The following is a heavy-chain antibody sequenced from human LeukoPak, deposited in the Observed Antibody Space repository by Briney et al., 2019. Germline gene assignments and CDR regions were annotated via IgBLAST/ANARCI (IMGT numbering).Heavy chain of an antibody. Sequence: PGGSLRLSCAASGFTFSSYSMNWVRQAPWKGLEWVSSISSSSSSYIYYADSVKGRFTISRDNAKNSLYLQMNSLRAGDTAVYYCARSSSRGYGMDVWGQGTTVTVSS. CDR3: ARSSSRGYGMDV. CDR2: ISSSSSSYI. CDR1: GFTFSSYS. J-gene: IGHJ6*02. D-gene: IGHD6-13*01. V-gene: IGHV3-21*01.